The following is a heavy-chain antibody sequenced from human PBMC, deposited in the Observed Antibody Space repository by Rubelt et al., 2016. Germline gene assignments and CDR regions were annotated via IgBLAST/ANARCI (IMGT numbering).Heavy chain of an antibody. Sequence: RSYAMHWVRQAPGKGLEWVAVISYDGSNKYYADSVKGRFTISRDNSKNTLYLRMNSLRAEDTAVYYCARFAVKSLDYWGQGTRVTVSS. CDR1: RSYA. J-gene: IGHJ4*02. V-gene: IGHV3-30*04. CDR3: ARFAVKSLDY. CDR2: ISYDGSNK.